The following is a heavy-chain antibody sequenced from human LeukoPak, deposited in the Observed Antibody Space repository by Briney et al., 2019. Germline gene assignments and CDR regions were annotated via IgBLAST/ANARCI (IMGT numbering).Heavy chain of an antibody. Sequence: SVKVSCKASGGTFSSYAISWVRQAPGQGLEWMGGIIPIFGTANYAQKFQGRVTITADKSTSTAYMELSSLRSEDTAVYYCEREGDTGLGWFDPWGQGTLVTVSS. CDR3: EREGDTGLGWFDP. CDR1: GGTFSSYA. D-gene: IGHD5-18*01. J-gene: IGHJ5*02. CDR2: IIPIFGTA. V-gene: IGHV1-69*06.